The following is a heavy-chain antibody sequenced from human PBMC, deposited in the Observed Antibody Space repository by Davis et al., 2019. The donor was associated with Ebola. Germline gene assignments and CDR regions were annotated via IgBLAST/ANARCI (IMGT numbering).Heavy chain of an antibody. V-gene: IGHV4-4*02. D-gene: IGHD2-15*01. Sequence: MPSETLSLTCAVSGGSISSSNWWSWVRQPPGKGLEWIGEIYHSGSTNYNPSLKSRVTISVDKSKNQFSLKLSSVTAADTAVYYCARGSGIVVVVAATRSYYGMDVWGQGTTVTVSS. CDR1: GGSISSSNW. J-gene: IGHJ6*02. CDR2: IYHSGST. CDR3: ARGSGIVVVVAATRSYYGMDV.